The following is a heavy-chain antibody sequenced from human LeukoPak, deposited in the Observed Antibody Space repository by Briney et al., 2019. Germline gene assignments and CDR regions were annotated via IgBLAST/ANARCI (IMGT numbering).Heavy chain of an antibody. CDR1: GYTFNKHG. CDR3: ARDPSNTSGWSPYFDY. CDR2: ISAYNGDT. Sequence: ASVKVSCKASGYTFNKHGITWVRQAPGQGLEWMGWISAYNGDTKYVQNFQGRVTLTTDTSASTAYMELRSLRSDDTAVYYCARDPSNTSGWSPYFDYWGQGALVTVSS. V-gene: IGHV1-18*04. J-gene: IGHJ4*02. D-gene: IGHD6-19*01.